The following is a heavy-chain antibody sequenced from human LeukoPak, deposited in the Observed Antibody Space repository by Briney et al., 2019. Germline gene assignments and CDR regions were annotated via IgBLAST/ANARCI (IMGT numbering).Heavy chain of an antibody. V-gene: IGHV3-74*01. J-gene: IGHJ4*02. Sequence: GGSLTRYCAASGFTFSSYWMLWVRQASGKGLAWFSSINNDGSSTVYADSVKGRFTISRDNAKNTLYLQRTSLRPEDTSVYYCTRALQGPDYWGQGTLVTVSP. CDR2: INNDGSST. CDR3: TRALQGPDY. CDR1: GFTFSSYW. D-gene: IGHD5-24*01.